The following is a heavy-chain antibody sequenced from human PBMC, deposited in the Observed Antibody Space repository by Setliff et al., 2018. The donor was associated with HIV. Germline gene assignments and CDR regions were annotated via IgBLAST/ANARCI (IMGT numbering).Heavy chain of an antibody. CDR3: ARTRGYNTTPLDY. J-gene: IGHJ4*02. D-gene: IGHD5-18*01. CDR2: IYYSGST. Sequence: PSETLSLTCTVSGGSISSSSYYWGWIRQPPGKGLEWIGSIYYSGSTYYNPSLKSRVTISVDTSKNQFSLKLSSVTAADTAVYYCARTRGYNTTPLDYWGQGTLVTVSS. CDR1: GGSISSSSYY. V-gene: IGHV4-39*01.